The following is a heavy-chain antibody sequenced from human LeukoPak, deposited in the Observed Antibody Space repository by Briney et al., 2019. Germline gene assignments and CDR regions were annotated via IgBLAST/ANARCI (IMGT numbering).Heavy chain of an antibody. CDR3: AKGVLRTGGDY. J-gene: IGHJ4*02. V-gene: IGHV3-23*01. Sequence: GGSLRLSCAASGFTFSSYAMTWVRQAPGKGLEWVSSIIGSGSNTYYTDSVKGRFTISRDNSKNTLYLQMNSLRAEDTAVYYCAKGVLRTGGDYWGQGTLVTVSS. CDR2: IIGSGSNT. CDR1: GFTFSSYA. D-gene: IGHD3-16*01.